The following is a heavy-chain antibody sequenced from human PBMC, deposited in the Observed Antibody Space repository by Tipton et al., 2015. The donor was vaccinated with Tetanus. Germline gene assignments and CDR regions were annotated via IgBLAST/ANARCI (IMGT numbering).Heavy chain of an antibody. CDR1: GGSISSGGYY. D-gene: IGHD6-19*01. CDR2: IYYSEST. Sequence: TLSLTCTVSGGSISSGGYYWSWIRQHPGKGLEWIGYIYYSESTYYNPSLKSRVTISVDTSKNQFSLKLSSVTAADTAVYYCATHSSTPIAVAGDDAFDIWGQGTMVTVSS. V-gene: IGHV4-31*03. CDR3: ATHSSTPIAVAGDDAFDI. J-gene: IGHJ3*02.